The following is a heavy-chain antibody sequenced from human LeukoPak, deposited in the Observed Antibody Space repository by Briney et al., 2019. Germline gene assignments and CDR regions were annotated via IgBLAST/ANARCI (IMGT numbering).Heavy chain of an antibody. Sequence: PGGSLRLSCTASGFTFSGYSMNWIRQAPGKGLEWVSSFGTRSTSIYHAVSVKGRFTISRDNAKNSLYLQMNSLRDEDTALYYCAKDITGGRSSPYFDSWGQGTLVTVSS. D-gene: IGHD1-14*01. CDR1: GFTFSGYS. J-gene: IGHJ4*02. V-gene: IGHV3-21*04. CDR2: FGTRSTSI. CDR3: AKDITGGRSSPYFDS.